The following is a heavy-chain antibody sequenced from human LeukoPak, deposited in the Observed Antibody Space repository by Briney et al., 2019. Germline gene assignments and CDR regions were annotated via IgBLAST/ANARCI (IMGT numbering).Heavy chain of an antibody. Sequence: SQTLSLTCAISGDSVSSKNGAWNWIRQSPSRGPEWLGRTYYRSQWYNEYAVSMEGRITINPDTSKNQFSLQLNSVTPEVTAVYYCARDLGNTGWYTFDYWGQGTLVTVSS. V-gene: IGHV6-1*01. J-gene: IGHJ4*02. D-gene: IGHD6-19*01. CDR1: GDSVSSKNGA. CDR3: ARDLGNTGWYTFDY. CDR2: TYYRSQWYN.